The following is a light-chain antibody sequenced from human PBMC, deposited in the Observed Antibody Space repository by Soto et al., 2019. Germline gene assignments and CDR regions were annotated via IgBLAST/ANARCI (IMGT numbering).Light chain of an antibody. CDR3: ASKAGSSRHVV. V-gene: IGLV2-8*01. CDR1: RSDIGDSNY. J-gene: IGLJ2*01. CDR2: EVI. Sequence: QSALTQPPSASGSPGQSGTISCTGSRSDIGDSNYVSWYQQHPRKAPKLIISEVINRPSGVPDRFSASKSGNTASLTISGLQAEDEADYYCASKAGSSRHVVFGGGTKVTVL.